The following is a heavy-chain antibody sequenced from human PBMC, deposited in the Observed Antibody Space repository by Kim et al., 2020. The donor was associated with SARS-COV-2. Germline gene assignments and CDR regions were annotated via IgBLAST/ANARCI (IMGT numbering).Heavy chain of an antibody. V-gene: IGHV4-61*01. CDR3: ARDGGIWFGELSYYYYGMDV. CDR1: GGSVSSCSYY. D-gene: IGHD3-10*01. J-gene: IGHJ6*02. Sequence: SETLSLTCTVSGGSVSSCSYYWSWLRQPPAKGLEWIGYIYYSGSTNYNPSLKSRVTISVDTSKNQFSLKLSSVTAADTAVYYCARDGGIWFGELSYYYYGMDVWGQGTTVTVSS. CDR2: IYYSGST.